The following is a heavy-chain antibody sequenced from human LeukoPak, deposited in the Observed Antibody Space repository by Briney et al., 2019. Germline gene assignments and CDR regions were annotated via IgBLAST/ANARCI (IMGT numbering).Heavy chain of an antibody. CDR2: IYYSGST. CDR3: ARVYYSSSYDYWYFDL. J-gene: IGHJ2*01. CDR1: GGSISNYY. Sequence: SETLSLTCTVSGGSISNYYWSWIRQSPGKELEWIGCIYYSGSTNYNPSLKSRVTISVDTSKNQFSLKLSSVTAADTAVYYCARVYYSSSYDYWYFDLWGRGTLVTVSS. D-gene: IGHD6-13*01. V-gene: IGHV4-59*01.